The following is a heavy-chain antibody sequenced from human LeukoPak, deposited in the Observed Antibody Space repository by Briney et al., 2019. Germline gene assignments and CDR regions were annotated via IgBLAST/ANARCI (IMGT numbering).Heavy chain of an antibody. V-gene: IGHV3-53*01. CDR1: GFTFSSYA. CDR2: IYSGGST. D-gene: IGHD2-15*01. J-gene: IGHJ6*02. Sequence: PGGSLRLSCEASGFTFSSYAMSWVRQAPGKGLEWVSVIYSGGSTYYADSVKGRFTISRDNSKNTLYLQMNSLRAEDTAVYYCARDATSYYYYGMDVWGQGTTVTVSS. CDR3: ARDATSYYYYGMDV.